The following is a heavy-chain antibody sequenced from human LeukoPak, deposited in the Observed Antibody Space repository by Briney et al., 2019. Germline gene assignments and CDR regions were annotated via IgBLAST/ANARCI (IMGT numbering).Heavy chain of an antibody. D-gene: IGHD6-25*01. CDR1: GFTFSSYA. CDR2: ISSNGGST. Sequence: GGSLRLSCAASGFTFSSYAMHWVRQAPGKGLEYVSAISSNGGSTYYANSVKGRFTISRDNSKNTLYLQMGSLRAEDMAVYYCARSAFIAANAFDIWGQGTMVTVSS. J-gene: IGHJ3*02. CDR3: ARSAFIAANAFDI. V-gene: IGHV3-64*01.